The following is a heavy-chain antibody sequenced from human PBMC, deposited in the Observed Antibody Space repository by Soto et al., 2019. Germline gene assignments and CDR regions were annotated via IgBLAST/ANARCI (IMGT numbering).Heavy chain of an antibody. CDR2: IYSGGST. CDR1: GFSVSNNY. Sequence: PGGSLRLSCAASGFSVSNNYMSWIRQAPGKGLEWVSAIYSGGSTYYADSVKGRFTISRDNSKNTLYMQMNSLRAEDTAVYFCVRDPSSRSYNADWGQGTLVPVAS. CDR3: VRDPSSRSYNAD. J-gene: IGHJ4*02. D-gene: IGHD1-26*01. V-gene: IGHV3-66*01.